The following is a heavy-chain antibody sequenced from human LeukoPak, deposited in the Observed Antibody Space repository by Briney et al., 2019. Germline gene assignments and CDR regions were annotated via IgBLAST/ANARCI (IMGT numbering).Heavy chain of an antibody. CDR3: VYYDSSGYYGFDY. D-gene: IGHD3-22*01. J-gene: IGHJ4*02. V-gene: IGHV1-69*01. CDR2: IIPIFGTA. CDR1: GGTFSSYA. Sequence: SVKVSCKASGGTFSSYAISWVRQAPGQGLEWMGGIIPIFGTANYAQKFQGRVTITADESTSTAYMELSSLRSEDTAVYYCVYYDSSGYYGFDYWGQGTLVTVSS.